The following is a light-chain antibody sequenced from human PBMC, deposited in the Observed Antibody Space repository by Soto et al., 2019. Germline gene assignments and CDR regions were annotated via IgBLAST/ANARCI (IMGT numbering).Light chain of an antibody. V-gene: IGKV3-15*01. CDR1: QSVSSN. J-gene: IGKJ1*01. Sequence: EIVMTQSPATLSVSPGERATLSCRASQSVSSNLAWSQQKPGQDPRLLIYGASTRATGIPAKFSGSGSGTEFTLTISRLQSEDFAVYYCQQYTNWPRTFCQGTKVEIK. CDR3: QQYTNWPRT. CDR2: GAS.